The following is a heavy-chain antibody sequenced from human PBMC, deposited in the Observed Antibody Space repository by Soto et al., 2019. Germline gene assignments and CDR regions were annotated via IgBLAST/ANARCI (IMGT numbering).Heavy chain of an antibody. J-gene: IGHJ4*02. Sequence: NPSETLSLTCAVSGDSISRYYWSWIRQPAGKGLEWIGRVYTSGSTNYNPSLKSRVTMSVDTSKNQFSLKLSSVTAADTAVYYCARGYYGSAHMYYFDYWGLGTLVTVSS. D-gene: IGHD3-10*01. CDR3: ARGYYGSAHMYYFDY. CDR1: GDSISRYY. V-gene: IGHV4-4*07. CDR2: VYTSGST.